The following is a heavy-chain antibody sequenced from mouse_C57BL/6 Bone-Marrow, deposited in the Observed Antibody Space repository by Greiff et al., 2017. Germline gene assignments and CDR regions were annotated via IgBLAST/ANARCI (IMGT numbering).Heavy chain of an antibody. Sequence: EVQLVESGGGLVQPGGSLKLSCAASGFTFSDYGMAWVRQAPRKGPEWVAFISNLAYSIYYADTVTGRFTISRENAKNTLYREMSSLRSEDTAMYYCARHRGNYEAMDYWGQGTSVTVSS. V-gene: IGHV5-15*01. CDR1: GFTFSDYG. D-gene: IGHD2-1*01. CDR3: ARHRGNYEAMDY. J-gene: IGHJ4*01. CDR2: ISNLAYSI.